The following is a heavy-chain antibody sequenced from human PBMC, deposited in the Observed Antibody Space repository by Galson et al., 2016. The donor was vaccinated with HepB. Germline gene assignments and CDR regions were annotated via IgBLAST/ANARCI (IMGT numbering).Heavy chain of an antibody. D-gene: IGHD3-22*01. CDR2: ISYHGSNK. CDR1: GSTFSSYA. J-gene: IGHJ4*02. CDR3: ARGSSGYYLNY. V-gene: IGHV3-30-3*01. Sequence: SLRLSCAASGSTFSSYAMHWVRQAPGKGPEWVTFISYHGSNKYYADSVKGRFTISRDNSKNTLYLQMNSLRTEDTAVYYCARGSSGYYLNYWGQGTLVTVSS.